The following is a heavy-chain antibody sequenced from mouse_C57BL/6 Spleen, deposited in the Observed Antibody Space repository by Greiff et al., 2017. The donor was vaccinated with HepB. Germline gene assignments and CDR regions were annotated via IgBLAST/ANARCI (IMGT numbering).Heavy chain of an antibody. CDR2: INPGSGGT. CDR3: ARSGANWDGDY. V-gene: IGHV1-54*01. CDR1: GYAFTNYL. D-gene: IGHD4-1*01. J-gene: IGHJ2*01. Sequence: VMLVESGAELVRPGTSVKVSCKASGYAFTNYLIEWVKQRPGQGLEWIGVINPGSGGTNYNEKFKGKATLTADKSSSTAYMQLSSLTSEDSAVYFCARSGANWDGDYWGQGTTLTVSS.